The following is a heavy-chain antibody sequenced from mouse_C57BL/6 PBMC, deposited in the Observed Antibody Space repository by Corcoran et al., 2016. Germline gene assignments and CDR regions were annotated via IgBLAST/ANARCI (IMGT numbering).Heavy chain of an antibody. CDR3: ARSGGDYDP. Sequence: EVQLQQSGPELVKPGASVKISCKASGYTFTDYYMNWVKQSHGKSLEWIGDINPNNGGTSYNQKFKGKATLTVDKSSSTAYMELRSLTSEDSAVYYGARSGGDYDPWGQGTSVTVSS. CDR2: INPNNGGT. J-gene: IGHJ4*01. D-gene: IGHD2-4*01. V-gene: IGHV1-26*01. CDR1: GYTFTDYY.